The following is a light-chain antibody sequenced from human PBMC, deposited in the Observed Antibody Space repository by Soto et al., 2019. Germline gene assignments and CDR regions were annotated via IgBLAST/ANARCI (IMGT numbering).Light chain of an antibody. CDR1: SSDVGGYNY. V-gene: IGLV2-14*01. Sequence: QSVLTQPASVSGSPGQSITLSCTGTSSDVGGYNYVSWYQQDPGKAPKVMIYDVSNRPSGVSHRFSACKSGNTASLTISGLQADDEADYYCISYTTSGTDVFGTGTKLTVL. J-gene: IGLJ1*01. CDR3: ISYTTSGTDV. CDR2: DVS.